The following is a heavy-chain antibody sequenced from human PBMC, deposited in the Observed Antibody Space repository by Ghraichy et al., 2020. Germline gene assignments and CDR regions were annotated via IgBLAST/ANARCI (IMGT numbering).Heavy chain of an antibody. CDR2: ISYSGST. Sequence: SETLSLTCTVSGGSIRSYFWSWIRQHPGKGLEWIVYISYSGSTNYNPSLESRVTISADTSKNQFSLILTSVTAADTAVYYCARDGYTYGFDYLGQGTLVTVSS. V-gene: IGHV4-59*01. CDR1: GGSIRSYF. J-gene: IGHJ4*02. CDR3: ARDGYTYGFDY. D-gene: IGHD5-18*01.